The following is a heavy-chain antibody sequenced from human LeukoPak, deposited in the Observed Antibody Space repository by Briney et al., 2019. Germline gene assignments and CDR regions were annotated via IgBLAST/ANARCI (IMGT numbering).Heavy chain of an antibody. J-gene: IGHJ4*02. CDR3: ARETDSWDFWSGHLPYYFDY. D-gene: IGHD3-3*01. CDR2: IYYSGST. Sequence: SETLSLTCTVSGGSISSGGYYWSWIRQHPGKGLEWIGYIYYSGSTYYNPSLKSRVTISVDTSKNQFSLKLSSVTAADTAVYYCARETDSWDFWSGHLPYYFDYWGQGTLVTVSS. CDR1: GGSISSGGYY. V-gene: IGHV4-31*03.